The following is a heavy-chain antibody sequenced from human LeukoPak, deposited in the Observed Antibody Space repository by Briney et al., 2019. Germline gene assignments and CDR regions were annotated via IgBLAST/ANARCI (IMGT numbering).Heavy chain of an antibody. D-gene: IGHD3-22*01. J-gene: IGHJ5*02. CDR2: IYTSGST. V-gene: IGHV4-4*07. CDR1: GGSISSYY. Sequence: PSETLSLTCTVSGGSISSYYWSWIRQPAGKGLEWIGRIYTSGSTNYNPSLKSRVTMSVDTSKNQFSLKLSSVTAADTAVYYCARNYYDSTEYYYGDWLDRWGQGTLVTVSS. CDR3: ARNYYDSTEYYYGDWLDR.